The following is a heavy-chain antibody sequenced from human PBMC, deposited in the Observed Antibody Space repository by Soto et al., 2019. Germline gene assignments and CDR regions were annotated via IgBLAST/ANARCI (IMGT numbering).Heavy chain of an antibody. D-gene: IGHD5-18*01. CDR2: ISSSSSYI. V-gene: IGHV3-21*01. CDR1: GFTFSSYA. CDR3: ARGGYSYGLDDY. J-gene: IGHJ4*02. Sequence: GGSLRLSCAASGFTFSSYAMHWVRQAPGKGLEWVSSISSSSSYIYYADSVKGRFTISRDNAKNSLYLQMNSLRAEDTAVYYCARGGYSYGLDDYWSQGTLVTVSS.